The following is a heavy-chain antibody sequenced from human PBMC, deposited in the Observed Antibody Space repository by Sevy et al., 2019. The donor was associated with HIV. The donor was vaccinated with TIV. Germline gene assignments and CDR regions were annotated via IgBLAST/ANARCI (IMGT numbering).Heavy chain of an antibody. D-gene: IGHD5-12*01. J-gene: IGHJ6*02. V-gene: IGHV3-15*01. CDR2: IKSKTDGGTI. Sequence: GGSLRLSCAASGFTFSSAWMSWVPLAPGKGLEWVGRIKSKTDGGTIDYAAPVKGRFTISREDSKNTLYLQMNSLKTEDTAVYYCITDPGYRGYDEEVINYYYYGMDVWGQGTTVTVSS. CDR1: GFTFSSAW. CDR3: ITDPGYRGYDEEVINYYYYGMDV.